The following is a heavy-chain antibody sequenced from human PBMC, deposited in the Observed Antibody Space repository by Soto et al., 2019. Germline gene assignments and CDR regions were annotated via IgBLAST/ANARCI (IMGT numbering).Heavy chain of an antibody. Sequence: EVQLLESGGGLVQPGGSLRLSCAASGFTFSSYAMSWVRQAPGKGLEWVSGISGSGGSTYYADSVKGRFTISRDNSKKALYRKMNSRRAEDTAVYYCAKEGPQRGGGNFDYWGQGTLVTVSS. J-gene: IGHJ4*02. CDR1: GFTFSSYA. V-gene: IGHV3-23*01. CDR2: ISGSGGST. D-gene: IGHD6-25*01. CDR3: AKEGPQRGGGNFDY.